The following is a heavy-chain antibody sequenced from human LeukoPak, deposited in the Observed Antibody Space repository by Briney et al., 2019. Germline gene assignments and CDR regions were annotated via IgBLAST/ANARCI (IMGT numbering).Heavy chain of an antibody. J-gene: IGHJ4*02. CDR2: ISSNGGST. V-gene: IGHV3-64*01. CDR1: GFTFSSYA. CDR3: ARVRGYTAAAADY. Sequence: SGGSLRLSCAASGFTFSSYAMHWVRQAPGKGLEYVSAISSNGGSTYYANSVKGRFTISRDNSKNTLYLQMGSLRAEDMAVYYCARVRGYTAAAADYWGQGTLVTVSS. D-gene: IGHD5-18*01.